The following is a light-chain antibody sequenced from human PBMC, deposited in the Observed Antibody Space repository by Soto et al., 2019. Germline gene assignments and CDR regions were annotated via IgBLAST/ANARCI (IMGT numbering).Light chain of an antibody. CDR3: QHYGSSPGT. Sequence: SPGTLSLSPGERATLSCRASQSVSSSYLAWYQQKPGQAPRLLIYDASSRATGIPDRFSGSGSGTDFTLTISRLEPEDFAVFYCQHYGSSPGTFGQGTRLEIK. CDR1: QSVSSSY. V-gene: IGKV3-20*01. J-gene: IGKJ5*01. CDR2: DAS.